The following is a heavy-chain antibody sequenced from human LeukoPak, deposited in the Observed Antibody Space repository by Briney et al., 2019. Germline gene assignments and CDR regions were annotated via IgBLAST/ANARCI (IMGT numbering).Heavy chain of an antibody. Sequence: PSETLSLTCTVSGYSISSGYYWGWIRPPPGKGLEWIGYIYYSGSTNYNPSLKSRVTISVDTSKNQFSLKLSSVTAADTAVYYCARDYYDSSGYYHQYAFDIWGQGTMVTVSS. CDR3: ARDYYDSSGYYHQYAFDI. D-gene: IGHD3-22*01. J-gene: IGHJ3*02. CDR2: IYYSGST. CDR1: GYSISSGYY. V-gene: IGHV4-61*01.